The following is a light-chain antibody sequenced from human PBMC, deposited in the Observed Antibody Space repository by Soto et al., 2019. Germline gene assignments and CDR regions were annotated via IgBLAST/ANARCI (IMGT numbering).Light chain of an antibody. CDR2: GAS. Sequence: EIVTTQSPATLSVSPGERATLSCRASQTVSSNFAWYVQKPGQAPRLLIYGASTRATGVPARFSGSGSGTEFTLTISSLQSEDFAVYYCQQYNNWPCTFGQGTKLEIK. V-gene: IGKV3-15*01. J-gene: IGKJ2*02. CDR3: QQYNNWPCT. CDR1: QTVSSN.